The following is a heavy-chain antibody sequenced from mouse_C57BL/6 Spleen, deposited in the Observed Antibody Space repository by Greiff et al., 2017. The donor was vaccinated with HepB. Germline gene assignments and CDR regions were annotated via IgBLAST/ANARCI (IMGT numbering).Heavy chain of an antibody. CDR1: GYTFTDYN. CDR3: AREYYYGSSYVWYFDV. Sequence: VQLQQSGPELVKPGASVKIPCKASGYTFTDYNMDWVKQSHGKSLEWIGDINPNNGGTIYNQKFKGKATLTVDKSSSTAYMELRSLTSEDTAVYYCAREYYYGSSYVWYFDVWGTGTTVTVSS. CDR2: INPNNGGT. J-gene: IGHJ1*03. V-gene: IGHV1-18*01. D-gene: IGHD1-1*01.